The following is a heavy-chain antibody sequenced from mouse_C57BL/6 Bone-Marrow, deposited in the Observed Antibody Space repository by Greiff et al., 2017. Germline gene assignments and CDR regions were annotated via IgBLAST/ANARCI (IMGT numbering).Heavy chain of an antibody. CDR3: ARSRGGRSLRDAMDY. J-gene: IGHJ4*01. CDR1: GFSLSTFGMG. D-gene: IGHD1-1*01. CDR2: IWWDDDK. Sequence: QVQLKESGPGILQPSQTLSLTCSFSGFSLSTFGMGVGWIRQPSGKGLEWLAHIWWDDDKYYNPALKSRLTISKDTSKNQVFLKIANVDTADTATYYCARSRGGRSLRDAMDYWGQGTSVTVSS. V-gene: IGHV8-8*01.